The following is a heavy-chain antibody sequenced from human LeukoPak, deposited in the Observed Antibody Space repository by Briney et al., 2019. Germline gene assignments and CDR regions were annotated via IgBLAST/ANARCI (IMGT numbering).Heavy chain of an antibody. Sequence: ASEKVSCKASGYTFTSYGISWVRQAPGQGLEWMGWISAYNGNTNYAQKLQGRVTMTTDTSTSTAYMELRSLRSDDTAVYYCARYYDVLTGYYSYYYYGMDVWGQGTTVTVSS. V-gene: IGHV1-18*01. CDR2: ISAYNGNT. D-gene: IGHD3-9*01. CDR1: GYTFTSYG. CDR3: ARYYDVLTGYYSYYYYGMDV. J-gene: IGHJ6*02.